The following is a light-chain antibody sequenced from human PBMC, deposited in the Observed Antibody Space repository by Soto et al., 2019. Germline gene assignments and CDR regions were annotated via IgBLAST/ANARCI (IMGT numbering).Light chain of an antibody. CDR1: QSFNNY. V-gene: IGKV3-11*01. CDR3: QQRSVWPWT. CDR2: DTS. Sequence: EIVLTQSPATLSLSPGERATLSCKASQSFNNYLAWYQQKPGQAPRLLIYDTSDRASGIPARFSGSGSGTDFTLTISSLEPEDFAVFYCQQRSVWPWTFGQGTKVDIK. J-gene: IGKJ1*01.